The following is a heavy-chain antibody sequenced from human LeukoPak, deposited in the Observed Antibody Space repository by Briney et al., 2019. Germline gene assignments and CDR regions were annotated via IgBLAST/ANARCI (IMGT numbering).Heavy chain of an antibody. Sequence: PGGSLRLSCAASGFTFSSYWMHWVLQAPGKGLVWVSRINSDGGSTAYADSVKGRFTISRDNAKNTLYLQMNSVRAEDTAVYYCARDLELAHYDSSGYEYWGQGTLVTVSS. CDR3: ARDLELAHYDSSGYEY. CDR1: GFTFSSYW. V-gene: IGHV3-74*01. D-gene: IGHD3-22*01. CDR2: INSDGGST. J-gene: IGHJ4*02.